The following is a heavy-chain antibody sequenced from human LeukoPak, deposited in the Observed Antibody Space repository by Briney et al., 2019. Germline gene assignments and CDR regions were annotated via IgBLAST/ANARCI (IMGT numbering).Heavy chain of an antibody. CDR3: ARGITMIFPDAFDI. Sequence: APVKVSCKASGGTFSSYAISWVRQAPGQGLEWMGRIIPIFGTANYAQKFQGRVTITTDESTSTAYMELSSLRSEDTAVYYCARGITMIFPDAFDIWGQGTMVTVSS. CDR2: IIPIFGTA. D-gene: IGHD3-22*01. V-gene: IGHV1-69*05. J-gene: IGHJ3*02. CDR1: GGTFSSYA.